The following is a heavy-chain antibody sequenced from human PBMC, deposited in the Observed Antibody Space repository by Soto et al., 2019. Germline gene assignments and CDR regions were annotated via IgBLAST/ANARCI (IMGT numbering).Heavy chain of an antibody. CDR3: ARDFIAASYYYYLDI. J-gene: IGHJ6*03. V-gene: IGHV3-30*03. CDR1: GFIFSSYS. Sequence: GGSLRLSCAASGFIFSSYSMNWVRKAPGKGLEWVAIISYDGSNENYADSVKGRFTISRDNAKNSMYLQMSSLRAEDTAVYYCARDFIAASYYYYLDIWGKGTTVTVSS. CDR2: ISYDGSNE. D-gene: IGHD6-13*01.